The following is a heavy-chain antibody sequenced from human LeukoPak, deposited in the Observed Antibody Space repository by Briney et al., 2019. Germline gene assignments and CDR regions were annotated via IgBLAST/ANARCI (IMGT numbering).Heavy chain of an antibody. CDR3: ARDQQQLVQEGVNYYYYYYMDV. J-gene: IGHJ6*03. CDR2: INPNSGGT. D-gene: IGHD6-13*01. Sequence: ASVKVSCKASGYTFTGYYMHWVRQAPGQGLEWMGWINPNSGGTNYAQKFQGRVTMTRDTSISTAYMELSRLRSDDTAVYYCARDQQQLVQEGVNYYYYYYMDVWGKGTTVTVSS. CDR1: GYTFTGYY. V-gene: IGHV1-2*02.